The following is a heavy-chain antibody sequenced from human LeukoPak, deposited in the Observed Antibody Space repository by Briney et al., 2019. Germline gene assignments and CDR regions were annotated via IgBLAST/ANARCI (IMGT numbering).Heavy chain of an antibody. D-gene: IGHD3-10*01. CDR2: INHNGIT. CDR1: GGSFIDYS. Sequence: PSETLSLTCSVYGGSFIDYSWSWIRQPPGKGLEWIGEINHNGITNYNPSLESRVTMSVDTSKNQFSLKLSSVTAADTAVYYCARPGQLGSLYYGMDVWGQGTTVTVS. J-gene: IGHJ6*02. CDR3: ARPGQLGSLYYGMDV. V-gene: IGHV4-34*01.